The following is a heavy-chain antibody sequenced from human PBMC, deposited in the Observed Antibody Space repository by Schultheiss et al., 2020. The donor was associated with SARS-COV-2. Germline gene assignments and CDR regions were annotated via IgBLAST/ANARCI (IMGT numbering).Heavy chain of an antibody. CDR2: INPSGGST. CDR1: GGTFSSYA. V-gene: IGHV1-69*11. Sequence: SVKVSCKASGGTFSSYAISWVRQAPGQGLEWMGIINPSGGSTSYAQKFQGRVTITADESTSTAYMELSSLRSEDTAVYYCASGYSSSWYWGGYYYYGMDVWGQGTTVTVSS. D-gene: IGHD6-13*01. J-gene: IGHJ6*02. CDR3: ASGYSSSWYWGGYYYYGMDV.